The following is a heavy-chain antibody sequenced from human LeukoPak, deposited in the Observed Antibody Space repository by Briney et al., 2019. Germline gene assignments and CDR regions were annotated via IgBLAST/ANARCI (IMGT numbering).Heavy chain of an antibody. Sequence: ETLSLTCTVSGGSISSGSYYWSWIRQPAGKGLEWVSFIYSGGNTHYSDSVKGRFTISRDNSKNTLYLQMNSLRAEDTAIYYCARRAGEYSHPYDYWGQGTLVTVSS. CDR1: GGSISSGSYY. CDR3: ARRAGEYSHPYDY. J-gene: IGHJ4*02. V-gene: IGHV3-53*01. D-gene: IGHD2-15*01. CDR2: IYSGGNT.